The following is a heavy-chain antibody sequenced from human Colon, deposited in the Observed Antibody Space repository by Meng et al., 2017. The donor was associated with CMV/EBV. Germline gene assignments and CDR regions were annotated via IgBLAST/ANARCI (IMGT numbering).Heavy chain of an antibody. D-gene: IGHD3-22*01. CDR3: ARSYYYDRNGYFYY. J-gene: IGHJ4*02. Sequence: SGYTFTGYYIHWVRQAPGQGLEWMGRIGPTNGGTSYAQAFQGRVTMTRDTSISTAYMELRRLRSDDTAMYYCARSYYYDRNGYFYYWGQGTLVTVSS. CDR1: GYTFTGYY. V-gene: IGHV1-2*06. CDR2: IGPTNGGT.